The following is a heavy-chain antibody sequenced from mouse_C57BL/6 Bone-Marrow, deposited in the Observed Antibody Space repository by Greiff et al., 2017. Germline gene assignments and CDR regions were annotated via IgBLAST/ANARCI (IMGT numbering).Heavy chain of an antibody. CDR1: GFNIKDDY. J-gene: IGHJ4*01. V-gene: IGHV14-4*01. Sequence: EVKLQQSGAELVRPGASVKLSCTASGFNIKDDYMHWVKQRPEQGLEWIGWIDPENGDTEYASKFQGKATITADTSSNTAYLQLSSLTSEDTAVYYCTTTTVVALYAMDYWGQGTSVTVSS. CDR3: TTTTVVALYAMDY. D-gene: IGHD1-1*01. CDR2: IDPENGDT.